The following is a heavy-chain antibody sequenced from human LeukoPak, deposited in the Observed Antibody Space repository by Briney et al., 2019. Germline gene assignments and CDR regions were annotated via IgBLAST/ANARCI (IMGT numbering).Heavy chain of an antibody. CDR3: ARARIPAAYGYYFDY. CDR2: IIPIFGTA. D-gene: IGHD2-2*01. Sequence: SVKVSCKASGGTFSSYAISWVRQAPGQGLEWMRGIIPIFGTANYAQKFQGRVTITADESTSTAYMELSSLRSEDTAVYYCARARIPAAYGYYFDYWGQGTLVTVSS. V-gene: IGHV1-69*13. J-gene: IGHJ4*02. CDR1: GGTFSSYA.